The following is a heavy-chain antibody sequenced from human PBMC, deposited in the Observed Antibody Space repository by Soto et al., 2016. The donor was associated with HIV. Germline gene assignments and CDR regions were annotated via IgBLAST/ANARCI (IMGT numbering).Heavy chain of an antibody. Sequence: QVQLVQSGTEVKKPGSSVEVSCTASGGTFNSYALSWVRQAPGQGLEWMGVIIPMFDTTNYAQNFQGRVTITADESTSTAYMELNSLTFDDTAVYYCARGSVLSAFDIWGQGTLVIVSS. V-gene: IGHV1-69*13. CDR3: ARGSVLSAFDI. CDR1: GGTFNSYA. J-gene: IGHJ3*02. CDR2: IIPMFDTT.